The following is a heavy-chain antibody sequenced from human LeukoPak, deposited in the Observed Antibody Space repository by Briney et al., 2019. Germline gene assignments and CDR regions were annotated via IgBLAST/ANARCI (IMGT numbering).Heavy chain of an antibody. Sequence: KVSCKASGGTFSGSAMHWVRQASGKGLEWVGRIRSKANSYATAYAASVKGRFTISRDDSKNTAYLQMNSLKTEDTAVYYCTRVAAMDVWGQGTTVTVSS. J-gene: IGHJ6*02. CDR1: GGTFSGSA. CDR3: TRVAAMDV. CDR2: IRSKANSYAT. D-gene: IGHD5-12*01. V-gene: IGHV3-73*01.